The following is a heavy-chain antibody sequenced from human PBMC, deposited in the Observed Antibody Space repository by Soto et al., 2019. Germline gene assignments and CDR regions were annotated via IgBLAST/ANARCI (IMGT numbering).Heavy chain of an antibody. V-gene: IGHV3-23*01. CDR1: GFTFRKYA. D-gene: IGHD2-2*01. J-gene: IGHJ4*02. CDR3: AKDRSSTSCYAFDY. Sequence: EVQLLESGGGLVQPGGSLRLSCAASGFTFRKYAMSWARQAPGKGLEWVSAISGSGGTTHYADSVKGRFTISRDNSKNTLYLQMNSLRVEDTAVYYCAKDRSSTSCYAFDYWGQGSLVTVSS. CDR2: ISGSGGTT.